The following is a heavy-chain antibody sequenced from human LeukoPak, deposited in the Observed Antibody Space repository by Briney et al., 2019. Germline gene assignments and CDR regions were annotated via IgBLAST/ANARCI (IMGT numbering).Heavy chain of an antibody. Sequence: GGSLRLSCAASGFTFSSYEMNWVRQAPGKGLEWGSYISSSGNTIYYADSVKGRFTISRDNAKNSLYLQMNSLRAEDTAVYYCARPAYYDFWSGYSTYFDYWGQGTLVTVSS. CDR2: ISSSGNTI. V-gene: IGHV3-48*03. D-gene: IGHD3-3*01. CDR1: GFTFSSYE. CDR3: ARPAYYDFWSGYSTYFDY. J-gene: IGHJ4*02.